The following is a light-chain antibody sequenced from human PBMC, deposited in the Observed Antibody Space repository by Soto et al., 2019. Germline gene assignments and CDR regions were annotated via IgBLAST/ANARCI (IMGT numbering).Light chain of an antibody. CDR1: SSYVGTLNV. CDR3: SSYAGYNTVI. V-gene: IGLV2-23*02. CDR2: EVI. Sequence: QSALTQPASVSGSPGQSITISCTGTSSYVGTLNVVSWYQQHPGKAPKLIIYEVIKRPSGVSNRFSGSKSGNTASLTISGLQAEDQADYYCSSYAGYNTVIFGGGTKVTVL. J-gene: IGLJ2*01.